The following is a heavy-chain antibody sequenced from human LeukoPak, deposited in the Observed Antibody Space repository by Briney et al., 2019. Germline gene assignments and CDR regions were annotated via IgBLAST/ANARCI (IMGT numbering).Heavy chain of an antibody. CDR1: GGSFSGYY. V-gene: IGHV4-34*01. J-gene: IGHJ4*02. CDR3: ARGESGSYFSSPDY. D-gene: IGHD1-26*01. Sequence: PSETLSLTCAVYGGSFSGYYWSWIRQPPGKGLEWIGEINHSGSTNYNPSLKSRVTISVDTSKNQFSLKLSSVTAADTAVYYCARGESGSYFSSPDYWGQGTLVTVSS. CDR2: INHSGST.